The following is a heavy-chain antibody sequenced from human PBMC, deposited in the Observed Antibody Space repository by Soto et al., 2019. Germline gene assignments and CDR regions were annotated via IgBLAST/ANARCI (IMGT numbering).Heavy chain of an antibody. V-gene: IGHV1-69*06. CDR3: AREYDSSGYYYVY. CDR2: IIPIFGTA. CDR1: GGTFSSYA. J-gene: IGHJ4*02. Sequence: GASVKVSCKASGGTFSSYAISWVRQAPGQGLEWMGGIIPIFGTANYAQKFQGRVTITADKSTSTAYMELSSLRSEDTAVYYCAREYDSSGYYYVYWGQGTLVIVSS. D-gene: IGHD3-22*01.